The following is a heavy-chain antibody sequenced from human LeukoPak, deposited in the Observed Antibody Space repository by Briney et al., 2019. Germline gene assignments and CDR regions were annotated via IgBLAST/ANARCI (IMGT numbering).Heavy chain of an antibody. D-gene: IGHD2-2*01. CDR1: GDSITSGPYF. Sequence: PSETLSLTCTVSGDSITSGPYFWNWIRQPAGKKLEWIGRTYSSGSAIYNPSLKSRVTISVATSKNQFSLKLNSVTAADTAVYYCARTTEGYCRSTSCYGFYYSYYMDVWGKGTTVTISS. V-gene: IGHV4-61*02. CDR2: TYSSGSA. J-gene: IGHJ6*03. CDR3: ARTTEGYCRSTSCYGFYYSYYMDV.